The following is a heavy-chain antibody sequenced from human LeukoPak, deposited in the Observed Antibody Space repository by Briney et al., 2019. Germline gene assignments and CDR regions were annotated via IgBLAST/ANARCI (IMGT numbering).Heavy chain of an antibody. CDR2: ISYDGSNI. CDR1: GFTFSSYG. Sequence: PGGSLRLSCAASGFTFSSYGMDWVRQAPGKGLEWAALISYDGSNIYYADSVKGRFTISRDNSKNTLYLQMNSLRAEDTAVYYCPKSPESSNYGFLDLWDQGTLLTVSS. D-gene: IGHD1-7*01. CDR3: PKSPESSNYGFLDL. V-gene: IGHV3-30*18. J-gene: IGHJ4*02.